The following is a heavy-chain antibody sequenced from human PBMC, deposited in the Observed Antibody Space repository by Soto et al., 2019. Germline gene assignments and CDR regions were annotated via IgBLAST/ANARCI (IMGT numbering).Heavy chain of an antibody. CDR2: ITGNGGDT. CDR1: GFAFSTYA. D-gene: IGHD3-16*01. J-gene: IGHJ4*02. CDR3: AKEVGRGVMAKRYFDY. V-gene: IGHV3-23*01. Sequence: PGGSLRLSCVASGFAFSTYAMSWVRQAPGKGLEWVSAITGNGGDTYYADSVKGRFTTSRDNSKNTLYLQMNSLRAEDTAVYYCAKEVGRGVMAKRYFDYWGQGTLVTVSS.